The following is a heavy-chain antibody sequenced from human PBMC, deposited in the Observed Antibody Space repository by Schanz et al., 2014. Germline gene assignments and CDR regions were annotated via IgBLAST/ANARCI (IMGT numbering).Heavy chain of an antibody. CDR1: GFTLSSYG. Sequence: VRLVESGGGVVQPGRSLRLSCAASGFTLSSYGMHWVRQAPGKGLEWVANIKRDGSEKNYLDSVKGRFTISRDNAKNSLFLQMNSLRAEDTAVYYCAKGRFGELSAFDIWGQGTMVTVSS. V-gene: IGHV3-7*01. CDR2: IKRDGSEK. J-gene: IGHJ3*02. CDR3: AKGRFGELSAFDI. D-gene: IGHD3-10*01.